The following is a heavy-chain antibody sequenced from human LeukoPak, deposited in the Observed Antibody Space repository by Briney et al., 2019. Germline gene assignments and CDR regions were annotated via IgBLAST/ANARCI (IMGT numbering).Heavy chain of an antibody. V-gene: IGHV4-59*01. CDR3: ARSSVPYYYYNYSMDV. CDR1: GGSISSYY. D-gene: IGHD3-22*01. Sequence: SETLSLTCTVSGGSISSYYWSWIRQSPGTGLEWIGFIYYSGTTNYNPSLKSRVTISVDTSKNHFSLKLSSVTAADTAVYYCARSSVPYYYYNYSMDVWGNGTTVTVSS. J-gene: IGHJ6*03. CDR2: IYYSGTT.